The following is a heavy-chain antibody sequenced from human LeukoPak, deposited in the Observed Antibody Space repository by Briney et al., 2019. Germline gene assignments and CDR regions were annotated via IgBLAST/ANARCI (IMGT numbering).Heavy chain of an antibody. CDR1: GGSISSYY. V-gene: IGHV4-59*01. CDR3: ARDFDYGLDY. D-gene: IGHD4-17*01. Sequence: SETLSLTCTVSGGSISSYYWSWIRQPPGKGLEWIGYIYYSGSTNYNPSLKSRVTISVDTSKNQFSLKLSSVTAADTAVYYCARDFDYGLDYWGQGTLVTVSS. J-gene: IGHJ4*02. CDR2: IYYSGST.